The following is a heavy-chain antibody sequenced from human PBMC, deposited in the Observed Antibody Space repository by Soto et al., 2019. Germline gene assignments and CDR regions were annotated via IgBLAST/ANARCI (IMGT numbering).Heavy chain of an antibody. V-gene: IGHV4-34*01. D-gene: IGHD3-3*01. Sequence: SETLSLTCAVYGGSSSGYYWSWIRQPPGKGLEWIGEINHSGSTNYNPSLKSRVTISVDTSKNQFSLKLSSVTAADTAVYYCARGSVYYDFWSGYSGVYYGMDVWGQGTTVTVS. CDR1: GGSSSGYY. CDR2: INHSGST. J-gene: IGHJ6*02. CDR3: ARGSVYYDFWSGYSGVYYGMDV.